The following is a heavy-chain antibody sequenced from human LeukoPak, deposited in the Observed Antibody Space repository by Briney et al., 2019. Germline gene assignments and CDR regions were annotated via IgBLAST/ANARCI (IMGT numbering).Heavy chain of an antibody. D-gene: IGHD3-3*01. CDR2: IYPGDSDI. V-gene: IGHV5-51*01. CDR3: ARQNDFRLDY. Sequence: GESLKISCKGSGYTFSSYWIGWVRQIPGKGVEWMGIIYPGDSDIRYSPSLQGHVNISVDTSIGTAYLQWSSLKASDTAIYYCARQNDFRLDYWGQGTLVTVSS. J-gene: IGHJ4*02. CDR1: GYTFSSYW.